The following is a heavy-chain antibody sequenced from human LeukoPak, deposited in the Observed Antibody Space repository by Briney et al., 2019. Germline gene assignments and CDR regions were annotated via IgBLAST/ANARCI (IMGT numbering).Heavy chain of an antibody. CDR2: IYYSGST. D-gene: IGHD6-19*01. CDR3: ARMGSGWRHGFDY. CDR1: GGSISSYY. J-gene: IGHJ4*02. V-gene: IGHV4-59*01. Sequence: PSETLSLTCTVSGGSISSYYWVWIRQSPGRGLEWIGYIYYSGSTNYNPSLKGRVTMSVDTSKNQFSLNLNSVTAADTAVYYCARMGSGWRHGFDYWGQGTLVTVSS.